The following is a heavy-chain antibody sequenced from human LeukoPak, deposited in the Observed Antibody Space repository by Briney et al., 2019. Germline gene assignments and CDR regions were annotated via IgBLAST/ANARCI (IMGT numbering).Heavy chain of an antibody. J-gene: IGHJ4*02. CDR2: ISSSSSTI. V-gene: IGHV3-48*01. Sequence: GGSLRLSCAASGFTFSSYSMNWVRQAPGKGLEWVSYISSSSSTIYYADSVKGRFTISRDNAKNSLYLQMNSLRAEDTAVYYCARDHSSGYYSLDYWGQGTLVTVSS. D-gene: IGHD3-22*01. CDR1: GFTFSSYS. CDR3: ARDHSSGYYSLDY.